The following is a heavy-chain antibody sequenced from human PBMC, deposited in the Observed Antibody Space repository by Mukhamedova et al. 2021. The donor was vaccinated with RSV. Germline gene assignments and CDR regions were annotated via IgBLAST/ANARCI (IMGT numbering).Heavy chain of an antibody. CDR3: ARDLDAGGYSFFDY. J-gene: IGHJ4*02. V-gene: IGHV3-74*01. D-gene: IGHD5-12*01. CDR2: IKSDGSKT. Sequence: GKGLVWVSRIKSDGSKTAYADSVKGRFTISRDSAKNTLYLQMNSLRAEDTAVYYCARDLDAGGYSFFDYWGQGTLVTVSP.